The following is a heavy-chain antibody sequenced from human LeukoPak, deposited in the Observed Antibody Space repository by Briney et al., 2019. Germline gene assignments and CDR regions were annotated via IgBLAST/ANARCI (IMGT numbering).Heavy chain of an antibody. J-gene: IGHJ6*03. CDR3: ARRVGRWFGERAYYYNYMDV. Sequence: GASVKVSCKASGYTFSSYGISWVRQAPGQGLEWMGWISAYNGNTNYAQKLQGRVTMTTDTSTSTAYMELRSLRSDDTAVYYCARRVGRWFGERAYYYNYMDVWDKGTTVTISS. CDR2: ISAYNGNT. D-gene: IGHD3-10*01. CDR1: GYTFSSYG. V-gene: IGHV1-18*01.